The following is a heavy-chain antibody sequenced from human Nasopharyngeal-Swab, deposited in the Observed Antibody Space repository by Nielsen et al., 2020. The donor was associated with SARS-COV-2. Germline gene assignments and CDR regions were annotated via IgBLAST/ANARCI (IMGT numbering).Heavy chain of an antibody. CDR2: INQDGSEK. Sequence: GGSLRLSCVVSGFTFSDYWMSWVRQAPGKGLEWVSHINQDGSEKYYVDSVKGRFTISRDNAKNSLYLQMNSLRAEDTALYYCARDRGYCIGGSCYDYFDYWGQGTLVTVSS. V-gene: IGHV3-7*03. J-gene: IGHJ4*02. CDR1: GFTFSDYW. D-gene: IGHD2-15*01. CDR3: ARDRGYCIGGSCYDYFDY.